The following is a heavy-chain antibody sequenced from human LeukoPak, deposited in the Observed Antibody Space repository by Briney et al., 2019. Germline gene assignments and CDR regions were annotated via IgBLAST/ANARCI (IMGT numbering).Heavy chain of an antibody. J-gene: IGHJ3*02. CDR2: IFSNGEK. CDR3: ARIYDSTGYFYLDAFDI. V-gene: IGHV2-26*01. Sequence: SGPVLVKPTETLTLTCTVSGFSLSNARMGVSWIRQPPGKALEWLAHIFSNGEKSFSTSLKSRLTISKDTSKSQVVLTMTNMDPVGTATYYCARIYDSTGYFYLDAFDIWGQGTMVTVSS. D-gene: IGHD3-22*01. CDR1: GFSLSNARMG.